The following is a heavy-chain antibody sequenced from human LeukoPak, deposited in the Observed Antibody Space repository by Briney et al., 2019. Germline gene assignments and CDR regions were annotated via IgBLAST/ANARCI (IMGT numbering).Heavy chain of an antibody. V-gene: IGHV3-15*01. D-gene: IGHD5-18*01. J-gene: IGHJ4*02. CDR3: TTGTWIQLWLADY. CDR1: GFTFTNAC. Sequence: GGSLRLSCTGSGFTFTNACMSWVRLAPGKGLEWVGHIKSQTDGGTTDYAAPVKGRFTISRDDSKNTLYLQLNSLKTEDTAVYYCTTGTWIQLWLADYWGQGTLVTVSS. CDR2: IKSQTDGGTT.